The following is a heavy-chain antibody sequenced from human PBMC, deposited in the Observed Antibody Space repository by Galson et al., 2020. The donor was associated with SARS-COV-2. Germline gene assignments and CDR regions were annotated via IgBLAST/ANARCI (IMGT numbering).Heavy chain of an antibody. Sequence: SETLSLTCTVSGGSISSSSYYWGRIRKPPGKGLGWIGSIYYSGSTYYNPSLKSRVTISVDTSKNQFSLKLSSVTAADTAVYYCARDDYGGNFFDYWGQGTLDTVSS. J-gene: IGHJ4*02. D-gene: IGHD4-17*01. CDR3: ARDDYGGNFFDY. CDR2: IYYSGST. V-gene: IGHV4-39*07. CDR1: GGSISSSSYY.